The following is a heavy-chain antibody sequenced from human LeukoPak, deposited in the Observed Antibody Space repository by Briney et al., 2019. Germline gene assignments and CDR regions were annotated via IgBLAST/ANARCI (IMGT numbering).Heavy chain of an antibody. CDR3: ATIRSYQLLSFDY. CDR1: GFTFGTYG. D-gene: IGHD2-2*01. CDR2: ISGSGGST. V-gene: IGHV3-23*01. Sequence: PGGSLRLSCEASGFTFGTYGMSWVRQAPGKGLEWVSAISGSGGSTYYADSVKGRFTISRDNSKNTLYLQMNSLRAEDTAVYYCATIRSYQLLSFDYWGQGTLVTVSS. J-gene: IGHJ4*02.